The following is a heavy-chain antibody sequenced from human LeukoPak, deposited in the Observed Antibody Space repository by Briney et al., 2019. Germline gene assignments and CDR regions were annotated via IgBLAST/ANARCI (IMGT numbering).Heavy chain of an antibody. V-gene: IGHV1-69*05. Sequence: SVKVSCKASGGTFSSYAISWVRQAPGQGLEWMGGIIPIFGTANYAQKFQGRVTITTDESTSTAYMELSSLRSEDTAVYYCARVAARPTYYYYYMDVWGKGTTVTVSS. CDR3: ARVAARPTYYYYYMDV. J-gene: IGHJ6*03. CDR1: GGTFSSYA. CDR2: IIPIFGTA. D-gene: IGHD6-6*01.